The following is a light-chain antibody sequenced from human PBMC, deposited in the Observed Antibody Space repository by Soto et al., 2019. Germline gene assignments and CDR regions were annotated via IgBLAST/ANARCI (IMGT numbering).Light chain of an antibody. Sequence: EFVLTQSPGTLSLSPGERATLSCRASQSVSSSFLAWYQQKPGQAPRILIYGASTRATGIPDRFSGSRSGTDFTLTISRLEPEDFAVYYCQPYGSSPPLTFGGGTKVEIK. CDR2: GAS. J-gene: IGKJ4*01. V-gene: IGKV3-20*01. CDR3: QPYGSSPPLT. CDR1: QSVSSSF.